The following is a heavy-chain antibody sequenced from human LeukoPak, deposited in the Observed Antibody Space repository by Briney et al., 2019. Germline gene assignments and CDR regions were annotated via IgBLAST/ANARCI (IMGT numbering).Heavy chain of an antibody. CDR1: GGSISSYY. V-gene: IGHV4-59*01. Sequence: SENLSLTCTVSGGSISSYYWSWIRQPPGKGLEWIGYIYYSGSTNYNPSLKSRVTISVDTSKNQFSLKLSSVTAADTAVYYCARAPGPNYYGSGSYYPFDYWGQGTLVTVSS. CDR2: IYYSGST. CDR3: ARAPGPNYYGSGSYYPFDY. D-gene: IGHD3-10*01. J-gene: IGHJ4*02.